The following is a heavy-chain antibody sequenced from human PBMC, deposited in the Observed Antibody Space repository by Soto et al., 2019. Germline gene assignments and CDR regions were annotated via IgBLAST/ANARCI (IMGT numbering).Heavy chain of an antibody. Sequence: QVQLAESGGGVVQPGRSLRLYCAASGFTFSSYGMHWVRQAPGKGLEWVAVISYDGSNKYYADSVKGRFTISRDNSKNTLYLQMNSLRAEDTAVYYCANGYYGADYWGQGTLVTVSS. J-gene: IGHJ4*02. CDR2: ISYDGSNK. V-gene: IGHV3-30*18. D-gene: IGHD3-10*01. CDR3: ANGYYGADY. CDR1: GFTFSSYG.